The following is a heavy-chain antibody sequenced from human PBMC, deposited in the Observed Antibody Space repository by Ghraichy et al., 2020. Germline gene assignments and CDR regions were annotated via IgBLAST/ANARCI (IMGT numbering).Heavy chain of an antibody. CDR1: GGSISRSNW. J-gene: IGHJ3*02. CDR2: ISHSGNT. CDR3: ARVPSSNSSAGRDAFDI. V-gene: IGHV4-4*01. Sequence: GTLSLTCAVSGGSISRSNWWTWVRQPPGKGLEWIGEISHSGNTNYNPSLKSRVTISADKSKNQFSLNLSPVAAADTAVYFCARVPSSNSSAGRDAFDIWGQGTMGTVAS. D-gene: IGHD6-19*01.